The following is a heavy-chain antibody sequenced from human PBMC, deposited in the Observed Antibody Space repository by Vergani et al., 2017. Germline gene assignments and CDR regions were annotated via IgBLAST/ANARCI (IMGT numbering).Heavy chain of an antibody. CDR3: ARGLVVVPAARAGSDSYFDY. CDR1: GGSLSGYA. Sequence: QVQLQQWGAGLLKPSETLSLTCAVYGGSLSGYAWSWIRQPPGKGLEWIGEINHSGSTNYNPSLKSRVTISVDTSKNQFSLKLSAVTAADAAVYYCARGLVVVPAARAGSDSYFDYWGQGTLVTVSS. J-gene: IGHJ4*02. CDR2: INHSGST. V-gene: IGHV4-34*01. D-gene: IGHD2-2*01.